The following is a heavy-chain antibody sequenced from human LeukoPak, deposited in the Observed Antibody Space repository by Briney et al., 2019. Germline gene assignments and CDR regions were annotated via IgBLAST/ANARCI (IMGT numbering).Heavy chain of an antibody. Sequence: GGSLRLSCSASGXTFSSYAMHWVRQAPGKGPEYVSAISSNGGSTYYADSVKGRFTISRDNSKNTLYLQMSSLRAEDTAVYYCVKGIAAAGEGYWGQGTLVTVSS. V-gene: IGHV3-64D*09. CDR2: ISSNGGST. D-gene: IGHD6-13*01. CDR3: VKGIAAAGEGY. CDR1: GXTFSSYA. J-gene: IGHJ4*02.